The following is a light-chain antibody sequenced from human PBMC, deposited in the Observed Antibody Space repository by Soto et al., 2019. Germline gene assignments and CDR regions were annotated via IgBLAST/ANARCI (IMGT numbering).Light chain of an antibody. CDR1: SSNIGSNT. CDR2: SNN. Sequence: QSVLTQPPSASGTPGQRVTISCSGSSSNIGSNTVNLHQQLPGTAPKLLIYSNNQRPSGVPDRFYGSKSGTSASLGISGLQSEDEADYSCAPWDDSLNGYVFGTETKVTVL. CDR3: APWDDSLNGYV. V-gene: IGLV1-44*01. J-gene: IGLJ1*01.